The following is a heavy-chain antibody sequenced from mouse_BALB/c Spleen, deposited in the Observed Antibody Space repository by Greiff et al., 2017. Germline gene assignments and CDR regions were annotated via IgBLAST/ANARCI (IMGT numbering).Heavy chain of an antibody. D-gene: IGHD2-10*01. CDR2: FYPGSGSI. CDR3: ARAYYGNYGYFDV. J-gene: IGHJ1*01. V-gene: IGHV1-62-2*01. Sequence: QVQLQQSGAELVKPGASVKLSCKASGYTFTEYIIHWVKQRSGQGLEWIGWFYPGSGSIKYNEKFKDKATLTVDNSSSTAYMELRSLTSEDSAVYYCARAYYGNYGYFDVWGARTTVTVSS. CDR1: GYTFTEYI.